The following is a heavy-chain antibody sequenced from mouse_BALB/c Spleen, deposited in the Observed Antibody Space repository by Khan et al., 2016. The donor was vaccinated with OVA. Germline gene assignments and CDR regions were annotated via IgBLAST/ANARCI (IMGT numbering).Heavy chain of an antibody. D-gene: IGHD2-14*01. CDR3: ARRTTGYTLDY. J-gene: IGHJ4*01. V-gene: IGHV1-4*01. Sequence: QVRLQQSGAELARPGASVMMSCKPSGYTFTSNTMHWVKQRPGQGLEWIGYINPRTGYTNYIQHFKDKATLTADKSSNTAYKQLSSLTSEDSALYYCARRTTGYTLDYWGQGTSVTVSS. CDR1: GYTFTSNT. CDR2: INPRTGYT.